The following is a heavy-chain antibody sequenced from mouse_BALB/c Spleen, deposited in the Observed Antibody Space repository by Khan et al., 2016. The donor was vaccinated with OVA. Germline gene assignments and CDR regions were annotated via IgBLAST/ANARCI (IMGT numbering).Heavy chain of an antibody. CDR1: GYTFTDFY. J-gene: IGHJ3*01. CDR3: ARRNYFGYTFAY. D-gene: IGHD1-2*01. CDR2: ISPGSGDT. Sequence: QVQLQQSGTELARPGASVNLSCKASGYTFTDFYINWVKQRSGQGLEWIGEISPGSGDTYYNEKFKGKVTLTADKSSSTAYMQLSSLTSEASAVYFCARRNYFGYTFAYWGQGTLVTVSA. V-gene: IGHV1-77*01.